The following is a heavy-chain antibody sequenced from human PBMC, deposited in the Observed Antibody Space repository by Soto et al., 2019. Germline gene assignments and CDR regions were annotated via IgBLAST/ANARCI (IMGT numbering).Heavy chain of an antibody. CDR1: GFTFSGSA. CDR3: TRLVAAAPSPTTEIDY. Sequence: PGRSLRLSCAASGFTFSGSAMHWVRQASGKGLEWVGRIRSKANSYATAYAASVKGRFTISRDDSKNTAYLQMNSLKTEDTAVYYCTRLVAAAPSPTTEIDYWGQGTLVTVSS. J-gene: IGHJ4*02. D-gene: IGHD6-13*01. CDR2: IRSKANSYAT. V-gene: IGHV3-73*01.